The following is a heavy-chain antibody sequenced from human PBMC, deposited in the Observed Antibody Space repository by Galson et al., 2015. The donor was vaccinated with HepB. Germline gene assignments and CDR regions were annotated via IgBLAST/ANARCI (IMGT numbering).Heavy chain of an antibody. D-gene: IGHD6-19*01. Sequence: QSGAEVKKPGESLKISCKGSGYSFTSYWIGWVRQMPGKGLEWMGIIYPGDSDTRYSPSFQGQVTISADKSISTAYLQWSSLKASDTAMYYCARPSSPLYSSGWYGGLGYFDYWGQGTLVTVSS. CDR1: GYSFTSYW. CDR3: ARPSSPLYSSGWYGGLGYFDY. V-gene: IGHV5-51*03. J-gene: IGHJ4*02. CDR2: IYPGDSDT.